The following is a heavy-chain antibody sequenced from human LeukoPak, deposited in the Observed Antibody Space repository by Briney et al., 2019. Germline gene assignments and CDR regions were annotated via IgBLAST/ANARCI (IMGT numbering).Heavy chain of an antibody. J-gene: IGHJ4*02. CDR1: GFTFSTYS. CDR2: ISSNNNYI. V-gene: IGHV3-21*01. CDR3: ARDLGYGDYFDY. Sequence: GGSLRLSCAASGFTFSTYSMNWDRQAPGKGLEWVSSISSNNNYIYYADSVKGRFTISRDNAKNSLYLQMNSLRDEDTAVYYCARDLGYGDYFDYWGQGTLVTVSS. D-gene: IGHD3-16*01.